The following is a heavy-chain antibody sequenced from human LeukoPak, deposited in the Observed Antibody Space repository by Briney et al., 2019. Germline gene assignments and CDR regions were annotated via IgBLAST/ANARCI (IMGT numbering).Heavy chain of an antibody. CDR3: ARCCKDSSGYYHHYMDV. V-gene: IGHV4-38-2*01. D-gene: IGHD6-19*01. Sequence: SETLSLTCAVSDYSIRSDYYWGWIRQPPGKGLEWIGTIYHSGSTYYNPSLKSRVTISVDTSKNQFSLKLSSVTAADTAVYYCARCCKDSSGYYHHYMDVWGKGATVTVSS. CDR1: DYSIRSDYY. J-gene: IGHJ6*03. CDR2: IYHSGST.